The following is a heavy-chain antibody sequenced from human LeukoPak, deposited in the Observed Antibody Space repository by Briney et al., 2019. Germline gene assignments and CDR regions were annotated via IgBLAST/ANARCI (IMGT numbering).Heavy chain of an antibody. J-gene: IGHJ4*02. V-gene: IGHV3-66*01. D-gene: IGHD6-13*01. Sequence: GGSLRLSCAASGFTVSSNYMSWVRQAPGLGLEWVSVIYSGGATFYADSVKGRFTISRDNSENTLYLQMNSLRAEDTAVYYCARDSSDSSSWHGYFDYWGQGTLVSVSS. CDR3: ARDSSDSSSWHGYFDY. CDR2: IYSGGAT. CDR1: GFTVSSNY.